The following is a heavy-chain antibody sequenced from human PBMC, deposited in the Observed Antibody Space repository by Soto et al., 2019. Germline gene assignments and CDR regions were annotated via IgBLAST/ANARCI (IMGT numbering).Heavy chain of an antibody. CDR3: ARRARPDFYYMDV. Sequence: GGSLRLSCAASGFTFSSYSMNWVRQAPGKGLEWVSSITTSSYIYYADSVKGRFTISRDNAKNSLYLQMNSLRPEDMAVYYCARRARPDFYYMDVWGKGTTVTVSS. D-gene: IGHD6-6*01. J-gene: IGHJ6*03. CDR1: GFTFSSYS. CDR2: ITTSSYI. V-gene: IGHV3-21*01.